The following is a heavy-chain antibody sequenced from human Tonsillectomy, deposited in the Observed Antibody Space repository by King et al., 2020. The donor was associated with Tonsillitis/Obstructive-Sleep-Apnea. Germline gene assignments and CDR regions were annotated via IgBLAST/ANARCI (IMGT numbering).Heavy chain of an antibody. CDR2: IFYSGST. Sequence: LQLQESGPGLVKSSETLSLTCTVSGGSISSSTYYWGWIRQPPGKGLEWIGSIFYSGSTYYNPSLKSRVTISVDTSKKQFSLKMSSVTAADTAVYYCASHGVEQHSGTSYDGSGSPEYYYYMDVWGKGTTVTVSS. D-gene: IGHD3-10*01. V-gene: IGHV4-39*01. CDR3: ASHGVEQHSGTSYDGSGSPEYYYYMDV. CDR1: GGSISSSTYY. J-gene: IGHJ6*03.